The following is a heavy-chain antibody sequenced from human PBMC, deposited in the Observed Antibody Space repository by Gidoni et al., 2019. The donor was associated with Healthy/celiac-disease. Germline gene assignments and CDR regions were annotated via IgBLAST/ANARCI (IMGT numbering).Heavy chain of an antibody. Sequence: EVQLVESGGGLVQPGGSLRLSCAASGFTFSSYSMNWVRQAPGKGLEWVSYISSSSSTIYYADSVKGRFTISRDNAKNSLYLQMNSLRAEDTAVYYCARDLGGDIVVVPAATGMGYWGQGTLVTVSS. CDR2: ISSSSSTI. D-gene: IGHD2-2*01. J-gene: IGHJ4*02. CDR1: GFTFSSYS. CDR3: ARDLGGDIVVVPAATGMGY. V-gene: IGHV3-48*01.